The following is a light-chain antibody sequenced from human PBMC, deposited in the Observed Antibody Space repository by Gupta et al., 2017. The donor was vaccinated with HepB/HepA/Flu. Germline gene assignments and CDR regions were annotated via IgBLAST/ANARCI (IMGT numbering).Light chain of an antibody. CDR1: SSDVGGYNY. J-gene: IGLJ3*02. CDR3: SSYTSSSTLRV. V-gene: IGLV2-14*03. CDR2: DVS. Sequence: QSALTQPASVSGSPGQSLTISCTGTSSDVGGYNYVSWYQQHPGKAPKLMIYDVSNRPSGVSNRFSGSKSGNTASLTSSGLQAEDEADYYCSSYTSSSTLRVFGGGTKLTVL.